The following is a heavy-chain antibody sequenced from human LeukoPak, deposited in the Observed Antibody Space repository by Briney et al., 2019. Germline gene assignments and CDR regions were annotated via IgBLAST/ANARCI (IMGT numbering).Heavy chain of an antibody. CDR3: AKLARYYYDSSAPNF. Sequence: GGSLRLSCAASGFTFSSYAMNWVRQAPGKGLEWVSAISGSGGSTYYADSVKGRFTISRDNSKNTLYLQMNSLKAEDTAVYYCAKLARYYYDSSAPNFWGQGTLVTVSS. CDR1: GFTFSSYA. D-gene: IGHD3-22*01. J-gene: IGHJ4*02. V-gene: IGHV3-23*01. CDR2: ISGSGGST.